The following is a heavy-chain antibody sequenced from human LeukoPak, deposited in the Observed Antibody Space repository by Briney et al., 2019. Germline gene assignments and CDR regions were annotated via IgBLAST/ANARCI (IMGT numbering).Heavy chain of an antibody. CDR2: IYYSGST. CDR3: ARGLHVGIDY. V-gene: IGHV4-59*01. CDR1: GGSISSYY. J-gene: IGHJ4*02. D-gene: IGHD5-24*01. Sequence: KPSETLSLTCTDSGGSISSYYWSWIRQPPGKGLEWIGYIYYSGSTNYNPSLKSRVTISVDTSKNQFSLKLSSVTAADTAAYYCARGLHVGIDYWGQGTLVTVSS.